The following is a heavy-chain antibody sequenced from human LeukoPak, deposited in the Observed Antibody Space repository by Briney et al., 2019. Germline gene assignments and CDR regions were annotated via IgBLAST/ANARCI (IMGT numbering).Heavy chain of an antibody. Sequence: SETLSLTCTVSGGSIRSYYWSWIRQPPGKGLEWIGYIYNSGSTNYNPSLKSRVTISEDTSKNQFSLKLSSVTAADTAVYYCARGYYYDSSGYYFSYFDYWGQGTLVTVSS. CDR1: GGSIRSYY. CDR2: IYNSGST. D-gene: IGHD3-22*01. CDR3: ARGYYYDSSGYYFSYFDY. J-gene: IGHJ4*02. V-gene: IGHV4-59*08.